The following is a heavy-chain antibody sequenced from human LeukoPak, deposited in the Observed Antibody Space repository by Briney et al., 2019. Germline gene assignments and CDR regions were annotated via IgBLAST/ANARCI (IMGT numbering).Heavy chain of an antibody. CDR3: AKDPLYIADYYFDY. J-gene: IGHJ4*02. Sequence: GGSLRLSCAASGFTLSSYAMHWVRQAPGKGLEWVAVISYDGSNKYYADSVKGRFTISRDNSKNTLYLQMNSLRAEDTAVYYCAKDPLYIADYYFDYWGQGTLVTVSS. V-gene: IGHV3-30-3*01. D-gene: IGHD6-13*01. CDR1: GFTLSSYA. CDR2: ISYDGSNK.